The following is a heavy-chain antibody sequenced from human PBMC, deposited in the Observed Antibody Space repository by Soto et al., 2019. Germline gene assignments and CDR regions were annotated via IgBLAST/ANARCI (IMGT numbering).Heavy chain of an antibody. Sequence: VASVKVSCKASGYTFTSYAMHWVRQAPGQRLEWMGWINAGNGNTKYSQKFQGRVTITRDTSASTAYMELSSLRSEDTAVYHCAFRGRYSNPYGMDVWGQGTTVTVSS. J-gene: IGHJ6*02. CDR3: AFRGRYSNPYGMDV. V-gene: IGHV1-3*01. CDR1: GYTFTSYA. CDR2: INAGNGNT. D-gene: IGHD6-13*01.